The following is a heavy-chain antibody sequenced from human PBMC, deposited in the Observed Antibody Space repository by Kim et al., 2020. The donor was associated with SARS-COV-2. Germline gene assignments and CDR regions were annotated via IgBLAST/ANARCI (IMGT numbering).Heavy chain of an antibody. V-gene: IGHV1-69*01. J-gene: IGHJ2*01. Sequence: KCQGRVTITADESTSTAYMELSSLRSEDTAVYYCARSASSGYYVDWYFDLWGRGTLVTVSS. D-gene: IGHD3-22*01. CDR3: ARSASSGYYVDWYFDL.